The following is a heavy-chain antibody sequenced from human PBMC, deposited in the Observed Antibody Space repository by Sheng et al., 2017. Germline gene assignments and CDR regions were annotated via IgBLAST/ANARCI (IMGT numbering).Heavy chain of an antibody. CDR2: IKQDGSPI. D-gene: IGHD3-10*01. CDR1: GFTFNKFW. Sequence: EVRLVDSGGGLVQPGGSLRLSCAASGFTFNKFWLSWVRQAPGKGLQLVAHIKQDGSPIYDVDSVKGRFTISRDDGKNSVYLQMNSLRVEDTAMYYCTRSGLFDFWGQGTAATSLQ. J-gene: IGHJ3*01. CDR3: TRSGLFDF. V-gene: IGHV3-7*01.